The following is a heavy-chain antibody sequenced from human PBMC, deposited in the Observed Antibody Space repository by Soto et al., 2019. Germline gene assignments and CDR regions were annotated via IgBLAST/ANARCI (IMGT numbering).Heavy chain of an antibody. D-gene: IGHD2-2*02. CDR1: GFSFSKFW. Sequence: GGSLRLSCAASGFSFSKFWMSWVRQAPGKGLEWVANIKQDGSQKYYADSVKGRFTISRDNAKNSLYLQMNSLTADDTAVYYCARVLLYSASGRGWFDPWGQGTLVTVSS. CDR3: ARVLLYSASGRGWFDP. V-gene: IGHV3-7*03. J-gene: IGHJ5*02. CDR2: IKQDGSQK.